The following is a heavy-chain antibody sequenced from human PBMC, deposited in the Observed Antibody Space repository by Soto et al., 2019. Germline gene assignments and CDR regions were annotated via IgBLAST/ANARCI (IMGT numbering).Heavy chain of an antibody. CDR1: GYNFTSYW. J-gene: IGHJ6*02. CDR3: ARGGRYCSGGRCYTSRMDV. V-gene: IGHV5-51*01. CDR2: ISPGNSDT. Sequence: PGESLKISCKGSGYNFTSYWIAWVRQMPGKGLEWMGTISPGNSDTRYSPSFQGRVTISADKSITTAHLQWSSLKASDTAMYYCARGGRYCSGGRCYTSRMDVWGQGTTVTVSS. D-gene: IGHD2-15*01.